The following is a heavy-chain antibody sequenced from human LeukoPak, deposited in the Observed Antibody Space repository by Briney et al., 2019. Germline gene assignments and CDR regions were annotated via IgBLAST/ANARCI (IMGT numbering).Heavy chain of an antibody. V-gene: IGHV4-34*01. Sequence: NPSETLSLTCAVYGGSFSGYYWSWIRQPPGKGREWIGEINHSGSTNYNPSLKSRVTISVDTSKNQFFLKLSSVTAADTAVYYCARAVRYDFWSGYFYFDYWGQGTLVTVSS. CDR3: ARAVRYDFWSGYFYFDY. CDR1: GGSFSGYY. D-gene: IGHD3-3*01. CDR2: INHSGST. J-gene: IGHJ4*02.